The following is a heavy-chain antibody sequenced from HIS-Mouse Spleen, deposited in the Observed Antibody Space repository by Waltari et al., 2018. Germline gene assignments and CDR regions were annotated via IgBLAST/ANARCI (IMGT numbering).Heavy chain of an antibody. D-gene: IGHD2-8*01. CDR1: GLPCSLQP. CDR3: AKGGLMVYAIGDY. J-gene: IGHJ4*02. V-gene: IGHV3-23*01. Sequence: EVQLLESGGGLVQPGGSLRLSCAASGLPCSLQPMSRVCQAPGKGLGWVSAISGSGGSTYYADSVKGRFTISRDNSKNTLYLQMNSLRAEDTAVYYCAKGGLMVYAIGDYWGQGTLVTVSS. CDR2: ISGSGGST.